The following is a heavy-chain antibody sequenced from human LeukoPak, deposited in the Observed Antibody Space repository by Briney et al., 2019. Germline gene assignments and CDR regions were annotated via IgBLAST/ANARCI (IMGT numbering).Heavy chain of an antibody. Sequence: PSETLSLTCTVSGGSISSYYWSWIRQPPGKGLEWIGYIYYSGSTYYNPSLKSRVTISVDTSKNQFSLKLSSVTAADTAVYYCARDLGLYYFDYWGQGTLVTVSS. CDR1: GGSISSYY. CDR3: ARDLGLYYFDY. CDR2: IYYSGST. V-gene: IGHV4-59*01. J-gene: IGHJ4*02.